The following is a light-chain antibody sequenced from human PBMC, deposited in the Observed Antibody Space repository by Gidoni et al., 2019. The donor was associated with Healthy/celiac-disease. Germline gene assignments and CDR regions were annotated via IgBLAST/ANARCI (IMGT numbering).Light chain of an antibody. CDR3: QQYDNLIT. V-gene: IGKV1-33*01. CDR1: QDISNY. CDR2: DAS. J-gene: IGKJ5*01. Sequence: DIQMTQSPSSLSASVGDRVTITCQASQDISNYLNWYQQKPGKAPKLLIYDASNLETGVPSRFSGSVSGTDFTFTISSLHPEAIATYYCQQYDNLITFGQGTRLEIK.